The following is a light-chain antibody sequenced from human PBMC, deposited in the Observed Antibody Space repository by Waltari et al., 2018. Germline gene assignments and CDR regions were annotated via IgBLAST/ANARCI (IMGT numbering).Light chain of an antibody. CDR2: GAS. CDR3: QQYGSSPPVT. CDR1: QSVSSNY. J-gene: IGKJ5*01. Sequence: EIVLTQSPGTLSLSPGDGATLSCRPSQSVSSNYLAWYQQKPGQAPRLLIYGASNRATGIPDRFRGSGSGTDFTLTISRLEPEDVAVYYCQQYGSSPPVTFGQGTRLE. V-gene: IGKV3-20*01.